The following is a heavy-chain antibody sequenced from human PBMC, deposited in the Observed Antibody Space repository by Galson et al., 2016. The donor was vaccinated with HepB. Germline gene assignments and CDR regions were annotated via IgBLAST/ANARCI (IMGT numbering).Heavy chain of an antibody. D-gene: IGHD1-1*01. V-gene: IGHV3-11*01. CDR3: ARDVNNWTGDRRPFDL. CDR2: ISHSGNTR. J-gene: IGHJ4*02. Sequence: SLRLSCAASGFSLNDFYMSWIRQPPGKALEWISYISHSGNTREYADSVKGRFTVSRDNNKNSVYLQLNSLRAEDTALYYCARDVNNWTGDRRPFDLWGQGTLVTISS. CDR1: GFSLNDFY.